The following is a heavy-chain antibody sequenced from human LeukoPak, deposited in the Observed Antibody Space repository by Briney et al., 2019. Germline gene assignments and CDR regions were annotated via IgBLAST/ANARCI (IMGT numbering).Heavy chain of an antibody. CDR2: ISFDGGST. D-gene: IGHD3-22*01. J-gene: IGHJ4*02. CDR1: GFTFSSHP. Sequence: GGSLRLSCSGSGFTFSSHPMHWVRQAPGKGLEYVSAISFDGGSTYYADSVKGRFTISRDNSKNTLYLQMSSLRVEDTAVYYCVKALYDSGGYYYAYWGQGTLVTVPS. CDR3: VKALYDSGGYYYAY. V-gene: IGHV3-64D*06.